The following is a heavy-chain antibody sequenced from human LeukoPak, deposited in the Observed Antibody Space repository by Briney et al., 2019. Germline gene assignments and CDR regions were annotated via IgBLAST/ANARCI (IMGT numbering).Heavy chain of an antibody. CDR1: GYTFTSYG. CDR2: ISAYNGNT. D-gene: IGHD5-18*01. J-gene: IGHJ4*02. Sequence: GASVKVSCKASGYTFTSYGISWVRQAPGQGLEWMGWISAYNGNTNYAQKLQGRVTMTTDTSTSTAYMELRSLRSDDTAVYYCARDQGSGYSYGYFDYWGQGTLVTVSS. CDR3: ARDQGSGYSYGYFDY. V-gene: IGHV1-18*01.